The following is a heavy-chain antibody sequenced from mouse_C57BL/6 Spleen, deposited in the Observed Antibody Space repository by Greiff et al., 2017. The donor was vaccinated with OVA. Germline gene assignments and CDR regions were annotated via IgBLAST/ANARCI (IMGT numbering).Heavy chain of an antibody. J-gene: IGHJ3*01. D-gene: IGHD2-4*01. CDR3: ARSDDYDPLAY. Sequence: QVQLKQPGAELVRPGSSVKLSCKASGYTFTSYWMHWVKQRPIQGLEWIGNIDPSDSETHYNQKFKDKATLTVDKSSSTAYMQLSSLTSEDSAVYYCARSDDYDPLAYWGQGTLVTVSA. CDR1: GYTFTSYW. CDR2: IDPSDSET. V-gene: IGHV1-52*01.